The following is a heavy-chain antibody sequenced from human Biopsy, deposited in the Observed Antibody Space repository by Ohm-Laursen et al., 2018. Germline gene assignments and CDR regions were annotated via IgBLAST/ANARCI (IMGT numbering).Heavy chain of an antibody. CDR3: ARTMIYHSNGYYLYYSDY. D-gene: IGHD3-22*01. CDR2: FVGDGDR. CDR1: GLSLSSSGVS. Sequence: TQTLTLTCTVSGLSLSSSGVSVRWIRQPPGKALEWLARFVGDGDRYYNTSLETRLTISKDTSKTRVVLTMTNMDPVDTATYYCARTMIYHSNGYYLYYSDYWGQGTLVTVSS. V-gene: IGHV2-70*11. J-gene: IGHJ4*02.